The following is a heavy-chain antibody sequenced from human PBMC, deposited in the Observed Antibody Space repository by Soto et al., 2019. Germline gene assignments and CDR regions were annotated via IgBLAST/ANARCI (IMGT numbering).Heavy chain of an antibody. V-gene: IGHV5-51*01. CDR3: ARLGQGGYVQGMDV. J-gene: IGHJ6*02. D-gene: IGHD5-12*01. Sequence: GESLKISCKGSGYSFITYWIAWVRQKPGKGLEWMGIIDPADSETKYSPSFQGQVTISADKSTNTAYLQWSSLKASDTAKYYCARLGQGGYVQGMDVWGQGTTVTVSS. CDR1: GYSFITYW. CDR2: IDPADSET.